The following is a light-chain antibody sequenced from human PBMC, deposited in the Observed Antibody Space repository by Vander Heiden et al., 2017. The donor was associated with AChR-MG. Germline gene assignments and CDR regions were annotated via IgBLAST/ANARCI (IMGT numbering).Light chain of an antibody. V-gene: IGLV1-44*01. J-gene: IGLJ2*01. CDR2: SNN. Sequence: QSVLTQPPSASGTPGQRVTTSCSGSSPNIGSNTVNWYQQLPGTAPKLLIYSNNQRPSGVHDRFSGSKSGTSASLAISGLQSEDEADYYCAAWDDSLNGVVFGGGTKLTVL. CDR1: SPNIGSNT. CDR3: AAWDDSLNGVV.